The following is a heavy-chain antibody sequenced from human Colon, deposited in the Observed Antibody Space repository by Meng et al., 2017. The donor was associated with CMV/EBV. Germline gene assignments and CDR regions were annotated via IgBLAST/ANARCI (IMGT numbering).Heavy chain of an antibody. CDR3: AREMGYNWDLGHPYGMDV. CDR1: GHTFTTYW. CDR2: TKQDGTES. D-gene: IGHD1-20*01. J-gene: IGHJ6*02. V-gene: IGHV3-7*01. Sequence: GGSLRLSCVVSGHTFTTYWMTWVRQAPGKGLEWVANTKQDGTESYYADSVKGRFIISRDNRNASLFLQMNSLRVEDTAVYYCAREMGYNWDLGHPYGMDVWGQGTTVTVSS.